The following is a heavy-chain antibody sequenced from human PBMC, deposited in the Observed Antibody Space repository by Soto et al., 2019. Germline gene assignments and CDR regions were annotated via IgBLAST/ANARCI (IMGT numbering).Heavy chain of an antibody. CDR2: MNPNTGDT. D-gene: IGHD1-26*01. V-gene: IGHV1-8*01. CDR3: AREWEEGFCFDH. CDR1: GYIFTNYD. J-gene: IGHJ4*02. Sequence: QVQLVQSGAEVRKPGASVKVSCKTSGYIFTNYDINWVRQAAGQGLEWVGWMNPNTGDTGYAQKFKGRVTMTRNTSISTAYIELSSLRSDDTAVYYCAREWEEGFCFDHWGQGALVTVSS.